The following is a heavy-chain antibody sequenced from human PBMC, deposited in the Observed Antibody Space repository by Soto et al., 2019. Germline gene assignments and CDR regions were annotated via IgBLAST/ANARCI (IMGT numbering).Heavy chain of an antibody. J-gene: IGHJ3*02. Sequence: EVQLLESGGGLVQPGGSLRLACAASGITFSSYAMIWVRQAPGKGLEWVSAISGIGVGTYYADSVKGRFTISRDNSQNTLYLQMISLRADDTAVYYCARDPIIGPGIAFDIWGQGTLVTVSS. CDR3: ARDPIIGPGIAFDI. V-gene: IGHV3-23*01. CDR2: ISGIGVGT. D-gene: IGHD2-2*01. CDR1: GITFSSYA.